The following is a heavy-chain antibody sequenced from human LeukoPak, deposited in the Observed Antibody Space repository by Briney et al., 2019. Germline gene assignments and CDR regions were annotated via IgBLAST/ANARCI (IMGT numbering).Heavy chain of an antibody. J-gene: IGHJ4*02. CDR1: GGSFSGYY. Sequence: SETLSLTCAVYGGSFSGYYWSWIRQPPGKGLEWIGEINHSGSTNYNPSLKSRVTISVDTSKNQFSLKLSSVTAADTAVYYCARDSGYGSGSYYDYWGQGTLVTVSS. D-gene: IGHD3-10*01. V-gene: IGHV4-34*01. CDR3: ARDSGYGSGSYYDY. CDR2: INHSGST.